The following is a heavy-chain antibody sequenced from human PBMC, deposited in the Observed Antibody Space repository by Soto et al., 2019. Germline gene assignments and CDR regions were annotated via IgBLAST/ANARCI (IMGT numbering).Heavy chain of an antibody. V-gene: IGHV3-11*01. CDR2: ISSSGRTI. D-gene: IGHD6-13*01. CDR1: GFTFSDYY. CDR3: ARGGQQQHGMDV. Sequence: QVQLVESGGGLVKPGGSLRLSCAASGFTFSDYYMSWIRQAPGKGLGWVSYISSSGRTIYHADSVKGRFTISRDNAKNALYLQRNSLRVEDTAVCYCARGGQQQHGMDVWGQGTTVTVSS. J-gene: IGHJ6*02.